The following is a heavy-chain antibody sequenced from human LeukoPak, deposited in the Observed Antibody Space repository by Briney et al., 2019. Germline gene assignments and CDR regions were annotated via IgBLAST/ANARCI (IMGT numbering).Heavy chain of an antibody. Sequence: GGSLRLSCAASGFTFSSYAMSWVRQAPGKGLEWVSAISGSGGSTYYADSVKGRFTICRDNSKNTLYLQMNSLRAADTAVYYCAKDLGVYGSGSYSYYWGQGTLVTVSS. V-gene: IGHV3-23*01. D-gene: IGHD3-10*01. J-gene: IGHJ4*02. CDR2: ISGSGGST. CDR3: AKDLGVYGSGSYSYY. CDR1: GFTFSSYA.